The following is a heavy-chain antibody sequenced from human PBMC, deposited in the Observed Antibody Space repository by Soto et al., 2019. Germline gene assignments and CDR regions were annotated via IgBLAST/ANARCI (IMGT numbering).Heavy chain of an antibody. V-gene: IGHV4-30-4*02. D-gene: IGHD5-12*01. CDR3: ARRTYSGSSYYFDY. Sequence: SETLSLTCTVSGGSISSGGYYWSWIRQHPGTGQEWIGHISYSGSTYYNPSLKSRVTISVDTSKNQFSLKLSSVTASVSAVYYCARRTYSGSSYYFDYWGQGTQVTVSS. J-gene: IGHJ4*02. CDR2: ISYSGST. CDR1: GGSISSGGYY.